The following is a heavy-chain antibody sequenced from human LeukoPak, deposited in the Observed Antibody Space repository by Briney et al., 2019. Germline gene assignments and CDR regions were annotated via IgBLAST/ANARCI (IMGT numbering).Heavy chain of an antibody. J-gene: IGHJ4*02. CDR2: ISTSSSYI. Sequence: GGSLRLSCAASGFTFSSYSMNWVRQAPGKGLEWVSSISTSSSYIYYADSVKGRFTISRDNAKNSLYLQMNSLRAEDTAVYYCARGSEWELLSCDFWGQGTVVTVTS. V-gene: IGHV3-21*01. D-gene: IGHD1-26*01. CDR3: ARGSEWELLSCDF. CDR1: GFTFSSYS.